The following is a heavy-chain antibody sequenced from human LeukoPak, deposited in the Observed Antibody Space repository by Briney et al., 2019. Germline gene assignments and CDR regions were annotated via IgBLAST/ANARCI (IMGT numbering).Heavy chain of an antibody. CDR3: ARDPDGYSYGYADY. J-gene: IGHJ4*02. CDR1: RFTFSSYS. CDR2: ISSSSSYK. D-gene: IGHD5-18*01. V-gene: IGHV3-21*01. Sequence: SGGCLRLSCAASRFTFSSYSMKWVRQARGKGLEWVSCISSSSSYKYYADSVKGRFTNSRDNAKNSLYLQMNSLRVDDTAVYYCARDPDGYSYGYADYWGQGTLVTVSS.